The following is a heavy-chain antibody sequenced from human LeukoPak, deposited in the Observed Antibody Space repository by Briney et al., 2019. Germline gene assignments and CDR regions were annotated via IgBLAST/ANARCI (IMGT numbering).Heavy chain of an antibody. D-gene: IGHD1-1*01. CDR1: GFTFSNYG. J-gene: IGHJ4*02. CDR3: ARDRRYASFDN. Sequence: GGSLRLSCEASGFTFSNYGMNWVRQAPGKGLERVSGIGGSGGFTTYFADSVKGRFTISRDNSKNTLYLQMNSLRADDTALYYCARDRRYASFDNWGQGTLVTVSS. V-gene: IGHV3-23*01. CDR2: IGGSGGFTT.